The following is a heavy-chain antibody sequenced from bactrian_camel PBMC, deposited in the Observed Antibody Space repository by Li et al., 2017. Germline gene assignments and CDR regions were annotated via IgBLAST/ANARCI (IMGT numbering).Heavy chain of an antibody. CDR1: DYSTTLC. CDR2: IYTGGGST. V-gene: IGHV3S40*01. D-gene: IGHD1*01. J-gene: IGHJ7*01. Sequence: DVQLVESGGGSARAGGTLPLSCAVAIDYSTTLCMAWFRQVPGKEREAVAAIYTGGGSTFYVDSVKGRFTMSRDNDKGTVYLQMNSLKAEDTAVYYCVRDREVYEGDWPRYYGMDSWGKGTQVTVS.